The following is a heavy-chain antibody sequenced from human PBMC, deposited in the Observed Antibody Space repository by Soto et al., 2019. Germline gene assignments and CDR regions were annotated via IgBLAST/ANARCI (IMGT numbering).Heavy chain of an antibody. CDR1: GFTFSSYG. CDR3: ARGFYGSGSYYVYYYGMDV. V-gene: IGHV3-33*01. D-gene: IGHD3-10*01. J-gene: IGHJ6*02. Sequence: QVQLVESGGGVVQPGRSLRFSGAGSGFTFSSYGMHWVRQAPGKGLGWVAVIWYDGSSKYYADSVKGRFTISRDNSKNTLYLQMNSLRAEDTAVYYCARGFYGSGSYYVYYYGMDVWGQGTTVTVSS. CDR2: IWYDGSSK.